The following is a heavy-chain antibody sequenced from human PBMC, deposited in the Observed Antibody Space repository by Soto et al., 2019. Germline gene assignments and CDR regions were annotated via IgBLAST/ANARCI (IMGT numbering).Heavy chain of an antibody. V-gene: IGHV1-8*01. CDR2: MNPNSGNT. CDR3: ARGGEGWFGEFGIDAFDI. Sequence: GASVKVSCKASGYTFTSYDINWVRQATGQGLEWMGWMNPNSGNTGYAQKFQGRVAMTRNTSISTAYMELSSPRSEDTAVYYCARGGEGWFGEFGIDAFDIWGQGTMVTVSS. CDR1: GYTFTSYD. J-gene: IGHJ3*02. D-gene: IGHD3-10*01.